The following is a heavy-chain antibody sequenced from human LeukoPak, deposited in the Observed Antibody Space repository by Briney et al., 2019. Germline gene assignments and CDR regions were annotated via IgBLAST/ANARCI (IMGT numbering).Heavy chain of an antibody. CDR2: ISGSGGST. CDR1: GFTFSSYA. V-gene: IGHV3-23*01. CDR3: AKSYLDYYGSGSYYFDY. J-gene: IGHJ4*02. D-gene: IGHD3-10*01. Sequence: GGSLRLSCAASGFTFSSYAMSWVRQAPGKGLEWVSAISGSGGSTYYADSVKGRFTISRDNSKNTLYLQMNSLRAEDTAVYYCAKSYLDYYGSGSYYFDYWGQGTLSPSPQ.